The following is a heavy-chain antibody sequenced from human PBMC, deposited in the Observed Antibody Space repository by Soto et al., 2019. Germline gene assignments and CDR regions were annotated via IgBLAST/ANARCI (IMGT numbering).Heavy chain of an antibody. CDR2: ISGSGGST. CDR3: AKDPYSSASGGEYYYYGMDV. J-gene: IGHJ6*02. V-gene: IGHV3-23*01. D-gene: IGHD6-6*01. CDR1: GFTFSSYA. Sequence: EVQLLESGGGLVQPGGSLRLSCAASGFTFSSYAMSWVRQAPGKGLEWVSAISGSGGSTYYADSVKGRFTISRDNSENALYLQMNSLRAEDTAVYYCAKDPYSSASGGEYYYYGMDVWGQGTTVTVSS.